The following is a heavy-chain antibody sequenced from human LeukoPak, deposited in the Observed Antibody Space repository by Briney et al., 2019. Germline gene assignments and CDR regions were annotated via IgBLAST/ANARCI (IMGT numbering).Heavy chain of an antibody. V-gene: IGHV3-7*01. Sequence: PGGSLRLSCAASRFTFSDYWMSWVRQAPGKGLEWVANIKQDGSEKYYVDSVKGRFTVSRDNAKNSLYLQMNSLRAEDTAVYYCARTKEYYDFWSGYYYYFDYWGQGTLVTVSS. D-gene: IGHD3-3*01. CDR3: ARTKEYYDFWSGYYYYFDY. CDR2: IKQDGSEK. J-gene: IGHJ4*02. CDR1: RFTFSDYW.